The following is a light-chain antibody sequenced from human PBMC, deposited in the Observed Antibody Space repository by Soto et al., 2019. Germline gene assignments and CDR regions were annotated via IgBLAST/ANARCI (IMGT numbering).Light chain of an antibody. J-gene: IGKJ4*01. Sequence: EIVMTQSPATLSVSPGERATLSCRASQSVGSVLAWYQQKPGQAPRLLIYDTSTRATVIPARFSGSGSGTEFTLTFSSLQSEDFAVYYCQQYDNWPLTFGGGTKVDIK. CDR2: DTS. V-gene: IGKV3-15*01. CDR1: QSVGSV. CDR3: QQYDNWPLT.